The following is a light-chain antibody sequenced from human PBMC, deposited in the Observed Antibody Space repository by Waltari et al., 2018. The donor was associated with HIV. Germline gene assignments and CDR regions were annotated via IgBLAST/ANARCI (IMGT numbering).Light chain of an antibody. J-gene: IGLJ3*02. Sequence: QSVLTQPTSASGTPGQKITISCSGNISNIGSNSVTWYQQFSGAAPKLLIFSNNQHPSGVPARFSGSKSGSAASLAISGLHSDDEAIYHCATWDDTLSGPVFGGGTKLTVL. V-gene: IGLV1-44*01. CDR2: SNN. CDR1: ISNIGSNS. CDR3: ATWDDTLSGPV.